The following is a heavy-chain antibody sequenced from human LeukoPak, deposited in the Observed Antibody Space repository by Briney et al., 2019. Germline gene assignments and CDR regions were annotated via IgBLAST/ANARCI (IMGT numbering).Heavy chain of an antibody. J-gene: IGHJ4*02. V-gene: IGHV4-34*01. CDR1: GGSFSGYY. CDR3: ARTARIAVAGIDY. CDR2: INHSGST. D-gene: IGHD6-19*01. Sequence: SETLSLTCAVYGGSFSGYYWSWIRQPPGKGLEWIGEINHSGSTNYNPSLKSRVTISVDTSKNQFSLKLSSVTAADTAVYYCARTARIAVAGIDYWGQGTLVTVSS.